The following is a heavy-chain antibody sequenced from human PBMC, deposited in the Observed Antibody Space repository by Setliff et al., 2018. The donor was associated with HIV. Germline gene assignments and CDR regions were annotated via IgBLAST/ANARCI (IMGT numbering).Heavy chain of an antibody. CDR2: IRSSGDT. V-gene: IGHV4-39*01. CDR3: TIPASSLAPN. CDR1: GASISSHNYY. J-gene: IGHJ4*02. Sequence: SETLSLTCTVSGASISSHNYYWGWIRQSPGRGLEWIASIRSSGDTYYNPSLQSRVIISVVTSNNQSSLKLTSVTAADTAVYYCTIPASSLAPNWGRGTQVTVSS.